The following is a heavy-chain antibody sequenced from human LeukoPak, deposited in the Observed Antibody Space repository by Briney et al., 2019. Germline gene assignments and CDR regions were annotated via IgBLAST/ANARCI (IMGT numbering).Heavy chain of an antibody. Sequence: GRSLRLSCAASGFTFSSYGMHWVRHAPGKGLEWVAVMSYDGSNKYYADSVKGRFTISRDNSKNTLYLQMNSLRAEDTAVYYCAKDLGSPLSLNYYYYGMDVWGQGTTVTVSS. J-gene: IGHJ6*02. CDR2: MSYDGSNK. V-gene: IGHV3-30*18. CDR1: GFTFSSYG. CDR3: AKDLGSPLSLNYYYYGMDV. D-gene: IGHD7-27*01.